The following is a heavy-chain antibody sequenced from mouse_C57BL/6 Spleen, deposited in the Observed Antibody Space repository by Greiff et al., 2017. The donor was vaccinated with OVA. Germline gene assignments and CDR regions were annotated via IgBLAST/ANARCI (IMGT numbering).Heavy chain of an antibody. CDR2: ISDGGSYT. V-gene: IGHV5-4*01. CDR3: AREYDYDAWFAY. J-gene: IGHJ3*01. Sequence: EVKLVESGGGLVKPGGSLKLSCAASGFTFSSYAMSWVRQTPEKRLEWVATISDGGSYTYYPDNVKGRFTISRDNAKNNLYLQMSHLKSEDTAMYYCAREYDYDAWFAYWGQGTLVTVSA. CDR1: GFTFSSYA. D-gene: IGHD2-4*01.